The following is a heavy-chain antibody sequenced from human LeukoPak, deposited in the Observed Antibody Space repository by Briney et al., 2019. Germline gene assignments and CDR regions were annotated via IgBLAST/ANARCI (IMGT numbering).Heavy chain of an antibody. V-gene: IGHV4-38-2*02. J-gene: IGHJ4*02. CDR3: ARAIGFSPPWDY. D-gene: IGHD2-21*01. Sequence: PSETLSLTCTVSGYSISSDYWAWIRQPPGKGLEWIASISHDRLTYSNPSLKSRVVISIDTSKNQFSLKLSSVTAADTAVYYCARAIGFSPPWDYWGQGTLVTVSS. CDR1: GYSISSDY. CDR2: ISHDRLT.